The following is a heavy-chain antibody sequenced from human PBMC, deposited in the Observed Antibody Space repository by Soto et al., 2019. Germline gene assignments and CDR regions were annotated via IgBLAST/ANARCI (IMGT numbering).Heavy chain of an antibody. V-gene: IGHV1-46*02. J-gene: IGHJ5*02. Sequence: QLQLVQSGAEVKKPGASVKASCTASGYTFKSFYMHWVRQAPGQGLEWIGMINPTEGTVSFAQKFQDRVTLTRARTTSRVYRRLSRLTREDTAVYFCAGEFGWHGDSDTTGWFDRWGQGTLVTVSS. CDR2: INPTEGTV. CDR1: GYTFKSFY. D-gene: IGHD5-12*01. CDR3: AGEFGWHGDSDTTGWFDR.